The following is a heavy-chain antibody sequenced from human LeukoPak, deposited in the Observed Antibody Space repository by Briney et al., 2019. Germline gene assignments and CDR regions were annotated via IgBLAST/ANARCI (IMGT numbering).Heavy chain of an antibody. D-gene: IGHD3-3*01. Sequence: GGSLRLSCAASGFTFSTYAMSWVRQAPGKGLEWVSGISGSGGSTYYADSVKGRFTISRDNSKNTLYLQMNSLRAEDTAVYYCAKDVRGDFWSDISWFDPWGQGTLVTVSS. CDR2: ISGSGGST. J-gene: IGHJ5*02. CDR3: AKDVRGDFWSDISWFDP. V-gene: IGHV3-23*01. CDR1: GFTFSTYA.